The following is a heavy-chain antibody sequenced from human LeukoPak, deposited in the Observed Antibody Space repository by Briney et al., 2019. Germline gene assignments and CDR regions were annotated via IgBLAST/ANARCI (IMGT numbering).Heavy chain of an antibody. CDR1: GGSFSGYY. Sequence: SETLSLTCAVYGGSFSGYYWSWIRQPPGKGLEWIGETYHSGSTNYNPSLKSRVTISVDKSENQFSLKLSSVTAADTAVYYCARDLRAYGSGSYYFDYWGQGTLVTVSS. V-gene: IGHV4-34*01. CDR2: TYHSGST. CDR3: ARDLRAYGSGSYYFDY. D-gene: IGHD3-10*01. J-gene: IGHJ4*02.